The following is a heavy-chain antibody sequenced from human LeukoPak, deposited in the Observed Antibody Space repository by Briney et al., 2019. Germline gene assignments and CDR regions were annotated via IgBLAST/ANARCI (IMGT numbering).Heavy chain of an antibody. J-gene: IGHJ4*02. V-gene: IGHV3-48*04. D-gene: IGHD7-27*01. Sequence: PGGSLRLSCAVSGFIFSDYSMNWVRQAPGKGLEWVSNIRGSGSGSGSGMYYADSVKGRFTISRDDAKNSLYLQMSSLRAEDTAFYYCARDNNWGFDYWGQGALVTVSS. CDR1: GFIFSDYS. CDR2: IRGSGSGSGSGM. CDR3: ARDNNWGFDY.